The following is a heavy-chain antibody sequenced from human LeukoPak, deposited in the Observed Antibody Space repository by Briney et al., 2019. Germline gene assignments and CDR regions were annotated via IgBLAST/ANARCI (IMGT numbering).Heavy chain of an antibody. Sequence: GGSLRLSCAASAFTFGNYAMSWVRQAPGKGLQWVASLSAGGGSIYYADSVKGRFTISRDNSKNTLFLQMNSLRAEDTAVYYCARLYCSGGSCSSSFDYWGQGTLVTVSS. CDR2: LSAGGGSI. CDR3: ARLYCSGGSCSSSFDY. CDR1: AFTFGNYA. V-gene: IGHV3-23*01. D-gene: IGHD2-15*01. J-gene: IGHJ4*02.